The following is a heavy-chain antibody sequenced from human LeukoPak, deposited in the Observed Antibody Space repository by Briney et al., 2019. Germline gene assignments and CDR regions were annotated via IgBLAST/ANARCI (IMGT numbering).Heavy chain of an antibody. Sequence: GRSLRLSCAASGFTFSSYAMHWVRQAPGKGLEWVAVISYDGSNKYYADSVKGRFTISRDNSKNTLYLQMNSLRAEDTAVYYCARDGEWEGRRGFDYWGQGTLVTVSS. CDR2: ISYDGSNK. J-gene: IGHJ4*02. CDR1: GFTFSSYA. V-gene: IGHV3-30-3*01. D-gene: IGHD1-26*01. CDR3: ARDGEWEGRRGFDY.